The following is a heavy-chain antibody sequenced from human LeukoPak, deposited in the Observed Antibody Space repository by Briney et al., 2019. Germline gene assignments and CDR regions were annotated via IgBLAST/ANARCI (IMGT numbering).Heavy chain of an antibody. CDR1: GFPFSGNA. J-gene: IGHJ4*02. D-gene: IGHD5-18*01. V-gene: IGHV3-23*01. Sequence: GGSLRLSCVVSGFPFSGNAMSWVRQAPGKGLEWVSTISGGGGGKYYADSVKGRFTISRDNSKNTLYLQMNSLRAEDTAVYYCAKDALYSYGRDDYWGQGTLVTVSS. CDR2: ISGGGGGK. CDR3: AKDALYSYGRDDY.